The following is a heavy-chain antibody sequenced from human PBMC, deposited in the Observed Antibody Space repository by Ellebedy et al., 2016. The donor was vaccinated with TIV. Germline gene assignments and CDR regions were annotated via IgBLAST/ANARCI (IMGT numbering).Heavy chain of an antibody. CDR2: MNPNSGNT. CDR3: ARDKSPIYCSGGSCYSEGMDV. CDR1: GYTFTSYD. D-gene: IGHD2-15*01. J-gene: IGHJ6*02. V-gene: IGHV1-8*03. Sequence: ASVKVSCKASGYTFTSYDINWVRQATGQGLEWMGWMNPNSGNTGYAQKFQGRVTITRNTPISTAYMELSSLRSEDTAVYYCARDKSPIYCSGGSCYSEGMDVWGQGTTVTVSS.